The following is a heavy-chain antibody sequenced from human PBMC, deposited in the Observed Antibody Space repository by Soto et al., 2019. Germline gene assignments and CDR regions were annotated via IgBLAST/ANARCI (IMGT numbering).Heavy chain of an antibody. Sequence: SETLSLTCAVYGGSFSGYYWSWIRQPPGKGLEWIGEINHSGSTNYNPSLKSRATISVDTSKNQFSLKLSSVTAADTAVYYCAREVTTVTFYYYYGMDVWGQGTTVTVSS. V-gene: IGHV4-34*01. CDR2: INHSGST. CDR1: GGSFSGYY. CDR3: AREVTTVTFYYYYGMDV. J-gene: IGHJ6*02. D-gene: IGHD4-4*01.